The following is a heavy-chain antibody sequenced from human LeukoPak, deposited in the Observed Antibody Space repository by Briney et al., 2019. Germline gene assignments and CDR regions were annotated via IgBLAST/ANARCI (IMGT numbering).Heavy chain of an antibody. J-gene: IGHJ4*02. Sequence: SETLSLTCAVSGDSISRGTWWTWVRQSPGKGLQWIGEIYHSGSTNYNPSLKSRVTISVDKSKNQFSLKLSSVTAADTAVYYCARAGGSSGWNVDYWGQGTLVTVSS. CDR2: IYHSGST. CDR1: GDSISRGTW. D-gene: IGHD6-19*01. V-gene: IGHV4-4*02. CDR3: ARAGGSSGWNVDY.